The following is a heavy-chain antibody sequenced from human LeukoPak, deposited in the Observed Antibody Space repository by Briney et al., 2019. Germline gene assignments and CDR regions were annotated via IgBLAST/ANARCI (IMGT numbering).Heavy chain of an antibody. V-gene: IGHV3-30*18. J-gene: IGHJ4*02. CDR2: ISYDGSNK. CDR3: AKDHVSSSWYRARPLDY. CDR1: GFIFSNYA. Sequence: GGSLRLSCAASGFIFSNYAMIWVRQAPGKGLEWVAVISYDGSNKYYADSVKGRFTISRDNSKNTLYLQMNSLRAEDTAVYYCAKDHVSSSWYRARPLDYWGQGTLVTVSS. D-gene: IGHD6-13*01.